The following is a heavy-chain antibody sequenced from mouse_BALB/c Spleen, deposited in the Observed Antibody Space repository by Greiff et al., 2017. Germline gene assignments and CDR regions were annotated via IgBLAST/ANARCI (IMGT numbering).Heavy chain of an antibody. V-gene: IGHV6-6*02. CDR1: GFTFSNYW. J-gene: IGHJ4*01. CDR3: TGDVNYDYAMDY. D-gene: IGHD2-1*01. CDR2: IRLKSNNYAT. Sequence: EVKLEESGGGLVQPGGSMKLSCVASGFTFSNYWMNWVRQSPEKGLEWVAEIRLKSNNYATHYAESVKGRFTISRDDSKSSVYLQMNNLRAEDTGIYYCTGDVNYDYAMDYWGQGTSVTVSS.